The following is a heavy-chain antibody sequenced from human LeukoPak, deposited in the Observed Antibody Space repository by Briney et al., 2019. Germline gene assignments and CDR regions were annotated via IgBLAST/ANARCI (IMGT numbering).Heavy chain of an antibody. V-gene: IGHV4-31*03. CDR2: IFYSGTT. Sequence: PSETLSLTCTVSGGSVSGGGSFWSWLRQHPGRGLEWIGYIFYSGTTYYNPSLKSRVTISLQMSQNQFSLRLNSVTAADTAIYYCARVNSYGTRYFDYWGQGTPVTVSS. CDR3: ARVNSYGTRYFDY. J-gene: IGHJ4*02. D-gene: IGHD5-18*01. CDR1: GGSVSGGGSF.